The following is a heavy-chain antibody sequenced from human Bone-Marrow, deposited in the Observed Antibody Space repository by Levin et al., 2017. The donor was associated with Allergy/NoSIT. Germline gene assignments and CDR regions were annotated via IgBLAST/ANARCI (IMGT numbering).Heavy chain of an antibody. D-gene: IGHD3-3*01. J-gene: IGHJ6*02. CDR2: INPNSGGT. CDR1: GYTFTGYY. Sequence: ASVKVSCKASGYTFTGYYMHWVRQAPGQGLEWMGWINPNSGGTNYAQKFQGWVTMTRDTSISTAYMELSRLRSDDTAVYYCARSYDFWSGYYTKAVSYYYYGMDVWGQGTTVTVSS. V-gene: IGHV1-2*04. CDR3: ARSYDFWSGYYTKAVSYYYYGMDV.